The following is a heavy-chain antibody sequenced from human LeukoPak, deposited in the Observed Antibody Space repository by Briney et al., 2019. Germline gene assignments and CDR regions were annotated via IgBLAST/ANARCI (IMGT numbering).Heavy chain of an antibody. CDR1: GFTFTSYA. CDR2: IDSGGSWT. D-gene: IGHD2/OR15-2a*01. V-gene: IGHV3-74*01. CDR3: VSFYETY. Sequence: GGSLRLSCAASGFTFTSYAMNWVRQAPGKGLEWVSHIDSGGSWTSYADSVKGRFTISKDNAKNTVYLQMNNLRAEDTAVYYCVSFYETYWGRGTLVTVSS. J-gene: IGHJ4*02.